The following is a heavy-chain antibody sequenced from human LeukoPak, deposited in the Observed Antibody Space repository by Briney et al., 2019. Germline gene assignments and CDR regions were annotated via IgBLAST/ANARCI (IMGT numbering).Heavy chain of an antibody. CDR2: IGTISSYI. CDR1: GFTFSSYS. D-gene: IGHD3-22*01. V-gene: IGHV3-21*04. Sequence: PGGSLRLSCAASGFTFSSYSMNWVRQAPGKGLEWVSSIGTISSYIFYADSVKGRFTISRDNAKNSVYLQMDSLRVEDTAVYYCAGDSSGYDYFDYWGQGTLVTVSS. CDR3: AGDSSGYDYFDY. J-gene: IGHJ4*02.